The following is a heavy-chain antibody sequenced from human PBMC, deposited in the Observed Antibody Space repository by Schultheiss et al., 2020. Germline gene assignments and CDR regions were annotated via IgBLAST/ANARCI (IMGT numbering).Heavy chain of an antibody. CDR1: GFTVSTNY. Sequence: GGSLRLSCTASGFTVSTNYIYWVRQAPGKGLEWVSVIYSGGTTYYADTVKGRFTIPRDNSKNTLYLQMNSLRAEDTAVYYCARGAVRFGLDVWGKGTTVTVSS. V-gene: IGHV3-53*01. D-gene: IGHD3-10*01. J-gene: IGHJ6*04. CDR3: ARGAVRFGLDV. CDR2: IYSGGTT.